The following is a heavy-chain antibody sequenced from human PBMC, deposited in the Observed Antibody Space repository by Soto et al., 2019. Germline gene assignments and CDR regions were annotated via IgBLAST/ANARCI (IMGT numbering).Heavy chain of an antibody. D-gene: IGHD4-17*01. CDR3: ARAQPGDYGIYAFDI. CDR1: GGSISSYY. CDR2: IYHSGST. V-gene: IGHV4-59*12. J-gene: IGHJ3*02. Sequence: SETLSLTCTVSGGSISSYYWSWIRQPPGKGLEWIGEIYHSGSTNYNPSLKSRVTISVDKSKNQFSLKLSSVTAADTAVYYCARAQPGDYGIYAFDIWGQGTMVTVS.